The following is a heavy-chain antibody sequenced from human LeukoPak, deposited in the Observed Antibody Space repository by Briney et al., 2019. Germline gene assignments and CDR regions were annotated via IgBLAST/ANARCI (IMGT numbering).Heavy chain of an antibody. D-gene: IGHD5-18*01. CDR2: IYTSGST. CDR3: AKGAGGFSYYNWFDP. Sequence: SETLSLTCTVSGGSISSGTYYWSWIRQPAGKGLEYIGHIYTSGSTNYNPSLKSRVTISVDTSKNQFSLKLASVTAADTAIYYCAKGAGGFSYYNWFDPWGQGTLVTVSS. J-gene: IGHJ5*02. V-gene: IGHV4-61*09. CDR1: GGSISSGTYY.